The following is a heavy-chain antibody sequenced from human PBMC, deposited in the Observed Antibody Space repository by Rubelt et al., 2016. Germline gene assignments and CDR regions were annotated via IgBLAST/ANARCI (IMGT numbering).Heavy chain of an antibody. D-gene: IGHD4-17*01. Sequence: EVQLVESGGGLVKPGGSLRLSCAASGFTFSSYSMNWVRQAPGKGLEWVSSISSSSSYIYYADSVKGRFTISRDKAKNTLYLRMNRLGAKDTAVYYCAKYGDKYYFDYWGQGTLVTVSS. J-gene: IGHJ4*02. CDR2: ISSSSSYI. CDR1: GFTFSSYS. V-gene: IGHV3-21*01. CDR3: AKYGDKYYFDY.